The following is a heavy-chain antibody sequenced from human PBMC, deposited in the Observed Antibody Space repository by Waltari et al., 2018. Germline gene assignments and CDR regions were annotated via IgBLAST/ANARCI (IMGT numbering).Heavy chain of an antibody. CDR2: IYYSGST. CDR1: GGSLSSYY. CDR3: ARTTGYSSGWYSIFDY. Sequence: QVQLQESGPGLVKPSETLSLTCTVSGGSLSSYYWSWLRQPPGKGLEWIGYIYYSGSTNYNPSLKSRVTRSVDTSKNQFSLKLSSVTAADTAVYYCARTTGYSSGWYSIFDYWGQGTLVTVSS. V-gene: IGHV4-59*01. J-gene: IGHJ4*02. D-gene: IGHD6-19*01.